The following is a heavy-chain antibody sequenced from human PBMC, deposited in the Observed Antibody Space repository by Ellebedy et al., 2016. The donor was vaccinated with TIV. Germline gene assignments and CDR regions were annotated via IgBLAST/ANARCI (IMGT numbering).Heavy chain of an antibody. CDR1: GGSFSGYY. CDR2: INHSGST. CDR3: ARGQESFVDY. D-gene: IGHD3-10*01. V-gene: IGHV4-34*01. J-gene: IGHJ4*02. Sequence: SETLSLTXAVYGGSFSGYYWSWIRQPPGKGLEWIGEINHSGSTNYNPSLKSRVTISVDTSKNQFSLKLSSVTAADTAVYYCARGQESFVDYWGQGTLITVSS.